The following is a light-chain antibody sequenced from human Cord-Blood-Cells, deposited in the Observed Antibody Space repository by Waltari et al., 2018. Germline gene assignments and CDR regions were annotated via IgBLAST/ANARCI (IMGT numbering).Light chain of an antibody. Sequence: QSALTQPASVSLSPGQSITIPCTGTSSDVGGYNSVPWYQQHPGKAPKLMIYDVSKRPSGVSNRFSGSKSGNTASLTISGLQAEDEADYYCSSYTSSSTFVFGTGTKVTVL. V-gene: IGLV2-14*01. CDR1: SSDVGGYNS. CDR2: DVS. CDR3: SSYTSSSTFV. J-gene: IGLJ1*01.